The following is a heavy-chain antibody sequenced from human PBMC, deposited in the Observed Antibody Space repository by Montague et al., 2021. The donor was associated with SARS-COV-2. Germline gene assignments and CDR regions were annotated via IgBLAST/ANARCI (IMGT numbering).Heavy chain of an antibody. CDR1: GFTFSSYA. Sequence: SLRLSCAASGFTFSSYAMHWIRQAPGKGLEWVAVIPYDGSNKYYVDSVKGRFTISRDNSKNTLYLQMNSLRAEDTAVYYCARGPFSYSSGWTYYYYGMDVWGQGTTVTVSS. CDR2: IPYDGSNK. D-gene: IGHD6-19*01. J-gene: IGHJ6*02. CDR3: ARGPFSYSSGWTYYYYGMDV. V-gene: IGHV3-30*04.